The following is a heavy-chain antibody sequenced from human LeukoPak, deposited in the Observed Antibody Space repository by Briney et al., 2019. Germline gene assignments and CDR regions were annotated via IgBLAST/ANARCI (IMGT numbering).Heavy chain of an antibody. CDR2: ISDNGDYR. J-gene: IGHJ4*02. D-gene: IGHD3-9*01. CDR3: AKDRGYHDKTGYRTCDY. CDR1: GFTFSTHG. Sequence: PGGSLRLSCAPSGFTFSTHGTTWVRQAPGKGLEWVSIISDNGDYRYYTDYVKGRLTISRDNSKNTVYMQMDSLRTDDTAIYYGAKDRGYHDKTGYRTCDYWGRRTLVTVSS. V-gene: IGHV3-23*01.